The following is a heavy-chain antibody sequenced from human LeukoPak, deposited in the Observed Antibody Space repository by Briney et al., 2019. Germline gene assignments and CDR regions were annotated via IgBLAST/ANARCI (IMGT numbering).Heavy chain of an antibody. V-gene: IGHV3-48*03. CDR3: ARDSFSYDLTDAFDV. CDR2: ISSSGSTI. CDR1: GFTFSSYE. J-gene: IGHJ3*01. D-gene: IGHD3/OR15-3a*01. Sequence: GVSLRLSCAASGFTFSSYEMNWVRLSPGKGREWVSYISSSGSTIDYADSVKGRFTISRDNAKNSLYLQMNSLRAEDTAVYYCARDSFSYDLTDAFDVWGQGTMVSVSS.